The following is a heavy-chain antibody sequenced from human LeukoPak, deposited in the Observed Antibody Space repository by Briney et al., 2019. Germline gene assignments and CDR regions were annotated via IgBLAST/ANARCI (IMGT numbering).Heavy chain of an antibody. CDR1: GGSITSHY. Sequence: SEALSLTCTVSGGSITSHYWSWIRQPAGKGLEWIGRIYINGSTNYNPSLKSRVTMSIDTSKKQFSLKLKSVTAADTAVYYCARGRGYYKDYWGRGTLVTVSS. V-gene: IGHV4-4*07. D-gene: IGHD3-22*01. CDR3: ARGRGYYKDY. J-gene: IGHJ4*02. CDR2: IYINGST.